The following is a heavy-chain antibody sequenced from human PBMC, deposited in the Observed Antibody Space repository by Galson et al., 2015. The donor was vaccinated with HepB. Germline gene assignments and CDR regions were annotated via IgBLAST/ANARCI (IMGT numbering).Heavy chain of an antibody. D-gene: IGHD6-19*01. V-gene: IGHV3-30*04. J-gene: IGHJ4*02. Sequence: SLRLSCAASGFTFSSYAMHWVRQAPGKGLEWVAVISYDGSNKYYADSVKGRFTISRDNSKNTLYLQMNSLRAEDTAVYYCARGQAAGQWLSYFDYWGQGTLVTVSS. CDR1: GFTFSSYA. CDR3: ARGQAAGQWLSYFDY. CDR2: ISYDGSNK.